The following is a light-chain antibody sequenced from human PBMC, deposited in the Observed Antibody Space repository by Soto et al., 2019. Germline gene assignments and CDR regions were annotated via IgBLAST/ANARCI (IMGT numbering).Light chain of an antibody. Sequence: AIPLTQSPSSLSASVGDRVTITCRASQGISSALAWFQQKPGKPPKYLIYDASSLESGVPSRFSGSASGTDFTLTITSLQPEDFATYSCQQFNSYPQTFGQGTRLEIK. J-gene: IGKJ5*01. V-gene: IGKV1-13*02. CDR1: QGISSA. CDR3: QQFNSYPQT. CDR2: DAS.